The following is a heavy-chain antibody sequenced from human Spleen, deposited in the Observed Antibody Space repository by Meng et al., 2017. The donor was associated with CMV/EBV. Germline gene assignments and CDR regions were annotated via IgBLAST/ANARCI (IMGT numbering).Heavy chain of an antibody. CDR3: ARDQLTAMVTYYYGMDV. CDR1: GGTFSSYA. V-gene: IGHV1-69*05. D-gene: IGHD5-18*01. CDR2: IIPIFGTA. J-gene: IGHJ6*02. Sequence: KISCAASGGTFSSYAISWVRQAPGQGLEWMGGIIPIFGTANYAQKFQGRVTITTDESTSTAYMELSSLRSEDTAVYYCARDQLTAMVTYYYGMDVWGQGTTVTVSS.